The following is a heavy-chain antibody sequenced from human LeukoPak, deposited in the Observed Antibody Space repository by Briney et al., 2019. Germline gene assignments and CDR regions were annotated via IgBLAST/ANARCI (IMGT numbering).Heavy chain of an antibody. CDR1: GFTFSSYG. Sequence: GSLRLSCAASGFTFSSYGMSWIRQPPGKGLEWIGEINHSGSTNYNPSLKSRVTISVDTSKNQFSLKLSSVTAADTAVYYCARGVAYWRNWGQGTLVTVSS. D-gene: IGHD2-21*01. V-gene: IGHV4-34*01. CDR3: ARGVAYWRN. J-gene: IGHJ4*02. CDR2: INHSGST.